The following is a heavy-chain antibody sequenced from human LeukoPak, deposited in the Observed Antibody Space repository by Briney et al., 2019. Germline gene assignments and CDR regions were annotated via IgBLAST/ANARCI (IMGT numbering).Heavy chain of an antibody. CDR2: ISSSGSTI. Sequence: PGGSLRLSCAASGFTFSNYYMNWIRQAPGKGLEWVSYISSSGSTIYYADSVKGRFTISRDNAKNSLYLQMNSLRAEDTAVYYCAREPSSTSFFDYWGQGTLVTVSS. D-gene: IGHD6-6*01. J-gene: IGHJ4*02. CDR1: GFTFSNYY. CDR3: AREPSSTSFFDY. V-gene: IGHV3-11*01.